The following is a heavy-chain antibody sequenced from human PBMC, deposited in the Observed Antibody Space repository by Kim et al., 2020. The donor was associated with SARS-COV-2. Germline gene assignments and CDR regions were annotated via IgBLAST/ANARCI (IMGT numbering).Heavy chain of an antibody. V-gene: IGHV4-59*11. D-gene: IGHD3-16*01. CDR1: GGSISSHY. CDR3: ATLPLFGTFYY. CDR2: IYYRGSP. J-gene: IGHJ4*02. Sequence: SETLSLTCTVSGGSISSHYWSWIRQPPGKGLEWIGYIYYRGSPNYNPSLKSRVTISVDTSKNQFSLKLTSVTAADTAGFYCATLPLFGTFYYWGQGTLVTVSS.